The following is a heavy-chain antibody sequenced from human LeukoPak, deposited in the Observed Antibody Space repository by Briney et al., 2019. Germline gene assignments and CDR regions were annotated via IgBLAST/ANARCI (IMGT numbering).Heavy chain of an antibody. D-gene: IGHD2-21*02. CDR3: ARICGADCRGAFDI. Sequence: SETLSLTCAVYGGSFSGYYWSWIRQPPGKGLEGIGEINHSGSTNYNPSLKSRVTISVDTSKNQFSLKLSSVTAADTAVYYCARICGADCRGAFDIWGQGTMVTVSS. CDR1: GGSFSGYY. J-gene: IGHJ3*02. V-gene: IGHV4-34*01. CDR2: INHSGST.